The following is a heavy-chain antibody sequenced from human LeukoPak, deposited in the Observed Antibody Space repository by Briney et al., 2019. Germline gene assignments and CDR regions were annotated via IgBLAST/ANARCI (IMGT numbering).Heavy chain of an antibody. D-gene: IGHD5-12*01. J-gene: IGHJ3*02. CDR1: GGSISSSSYY. CDR3: ARSIGYLPSSRHAFDI. CDR2: IYYSGST. Sequence: PSETLSLTCTVSGGSISSSSYYWCWIRQPPGKGLEWIGSIYYSGSTYYNPSLKSRVTISVDTSKNQFSLKLSSVTAADTAVYYCARSIGYLPSSRHAFDIWGQGTMVTVSS. V-gene: IGHV4-39*01.